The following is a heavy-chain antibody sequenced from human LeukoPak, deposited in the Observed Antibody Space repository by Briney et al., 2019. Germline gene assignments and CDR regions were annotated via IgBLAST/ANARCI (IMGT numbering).Heavy chain of an antibody. D-gene: IGHD6-6*01. V-gene: IGHV3-66*01. CDR3: ARGRPAHYFDS. Sequence: PGGSLRLSCAASGFTVSSTYLTWVRQAPGKGLGWLSVIYSGGYTYYADSVKGRFFISRDISENMVYLQMNSLSVEDTAVYFCARGRPAHYFDSWGPGTLVTVS. CDR1: GFTVSSTY. CDR2: IYSGGYT. J-gene: IGHJ4*02.